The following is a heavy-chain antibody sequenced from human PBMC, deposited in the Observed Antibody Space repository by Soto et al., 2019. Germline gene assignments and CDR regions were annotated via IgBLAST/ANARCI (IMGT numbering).Heavy chain of an antibody. CDR1: GYSFTSYW. J-gene: IGHJ3*02. CDR3: ARQGTGYDFWSGYSSEAFDI. CDR2: IYPGDSDT. V-gene: IGHV5-51*01. Sequence: PGESLKISCKGSGYSFTSYWIGWVRQMPGKGLEWMGIIYPGDSDTRYSPSFQGQVTISADKSISTAYLQWSSLKASDTAMYYCARQGTGYDFWSGYSSEAFDIWGQGTMVTVS. D-gene: IGHD3-3*01.